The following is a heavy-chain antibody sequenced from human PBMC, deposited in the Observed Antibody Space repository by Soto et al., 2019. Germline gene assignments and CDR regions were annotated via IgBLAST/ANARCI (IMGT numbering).Heavy chain of an antibody. V-gene: IGHV1-69*12. D-gene: IGHD1-1*01. J-gene: IGHJ4*02. CDR3: ARDNTGLDY. Sequence: QVHLVQSGAEVKKPGSSVKVSCKASGGAFTSYSFHWVRQAPGQGLEWMGGIIPMSGTTNYALKFQGRVTMTAGVPTNTADIELSSLRSEDTAIYYCARDNTGLDYWGQGTLVTVSS. CDR1: GGAFTSYS. CDR2: IIPMSGTT.